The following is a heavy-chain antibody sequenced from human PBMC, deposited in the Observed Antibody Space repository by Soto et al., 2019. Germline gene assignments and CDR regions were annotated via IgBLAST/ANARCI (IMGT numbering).Heavy chain of an antibody. D-gene: IGHD5-12*01. CDR3: VRDASSGYRGWWDP. Sequence: ASVKVSCKASGYTFTSYGISWVRQAPGQGLEWMGLLIPYNGDRIYAQKFQGRVILTTDTATNTAYMELGSLRSDDTAVYYCVRDASSGYRGWWDPWGQGTLVTSPQ. V-gene: IGHV1-18*01. J-gene: IGHJ5*02. CDR2: LIPYNGDR. CDR1: GYTFTSYG.